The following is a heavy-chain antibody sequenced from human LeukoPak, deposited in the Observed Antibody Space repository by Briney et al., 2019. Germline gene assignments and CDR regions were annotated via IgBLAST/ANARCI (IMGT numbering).Heavy chain of an antibody. J-gene: IGHJ4*02. CDR1: GFTFNRYS. D-gene: IGHD3-3*01. CDR2: ISSSGTTI. CDR3: ARVGYSDFWSGYYWDY. V-gene: IGHV3-48*01. Sequence: GASLRLSCAASGFTFNRYSMNWVRQAPGKGLEWISYISSSGTTIYYADSVQGRFIISRDNARNSLYLQMNSLRAEDTAVYYCARVGYSDFWSGYYWDYWGQGTLVTVYS.